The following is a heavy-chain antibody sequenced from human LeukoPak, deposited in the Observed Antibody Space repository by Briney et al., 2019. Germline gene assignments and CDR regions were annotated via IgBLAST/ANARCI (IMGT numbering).Heavy chain of an antibody. CDR2: IYHSGST. J-gene: IGHJ3*01. CDR3: ARNIVVVPTVTGAFDV. V-gene: IGHV4-59*04. Sequence: SETLSLTCTVSGGSISSYYWSWIRQPPGKGLEWIGSIYHSGSTYYNPSLKSRVTISVDTSKNQFSLKLSSVTAADTAMYYCARNIVVVPTVTGAFDVWGQGTMVTVSS. CDR1: GGSISSYY. D-gene: IGHD2-2*01.